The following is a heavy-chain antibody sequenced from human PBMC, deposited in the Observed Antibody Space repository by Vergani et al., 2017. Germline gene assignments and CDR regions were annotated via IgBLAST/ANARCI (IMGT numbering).Heavy chain of an antibody. J-gene: IGHJ4*02. CDR3: ASYVAAADGFDY. D-gene: IGHD6-13*01. V-gene: IGHV3-30-3*01. CDR1: GFTFSSYA. CDR2: ISNDGSNK. Sequence: QVQLVESGGGVVQPGRSLRLSCAASGFTFSSYAMHWVRQAPGKGLEWVAVISNDGSNKYYADSVKGRFTISRDNSKNTLYLQMNSLRAEYTAVYYCASYVAAADGFDYWAQGTRATVSS.